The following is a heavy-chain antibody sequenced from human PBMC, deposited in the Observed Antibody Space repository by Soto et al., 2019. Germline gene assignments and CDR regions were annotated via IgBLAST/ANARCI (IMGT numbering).Heavy chain of an antibody. CDR2: ISYEGRNK. CDR3: ARDRGWSRSHYFDS. CDR1: GFTFSNHG. V-gene: IGHV3-33*01. J-gene: IGHJ4*02. Sequence: QVQSVESGGGVVQPGTSLRLSCAGSGFTFSNHGMHWVRQAPGKGLEWVAFISYEGRNKDYVDSLKGRFTISRDNFKDTLFLQMNTLRADDTAVYYCARDRGWSRSHYFDSWGQGTLVTVSS. D-gene: IGHD2-15*01.